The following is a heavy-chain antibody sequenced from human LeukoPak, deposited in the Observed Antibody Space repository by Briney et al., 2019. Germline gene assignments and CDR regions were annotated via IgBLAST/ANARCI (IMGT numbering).Heavy chain of an antibody. CDR1: GFTFSSYS. V-gene: IGHV3-21*01. CDR3: ARGKRGYSYGYFDY. J-gene: IGHJ4*02. Sequence: PGGSLRLSCAASGFTFSSYSMIWVRQAPGKGLEWVSSISSGSSYRYYAGSVKGRFTISRDNSMNTLYLQMNSLRAEDTAVYYCARGKRGYSYGYFDYWGQGTLVTVSS. CDR2: ISSGSSYR. D-gene: IGHD5-18*01.